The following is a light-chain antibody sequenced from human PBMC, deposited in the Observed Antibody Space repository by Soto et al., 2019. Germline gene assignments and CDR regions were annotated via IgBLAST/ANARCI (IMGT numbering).Light chain of an antibody. V-gene: IGKV3-15*01. J-gene: IGKJ2*01. CDR3: QQYNNWPPYT. CDR2: GAS. Sequence: EIVMTQSPATLSVSPGERATLSCRASQSVSSNLAWDQQKPGQAPRLLIYGASTRATCIPARFSGSGSGTEFTLTISSLQSEDFAFYYCQQYNNWPPYTFGQGTKLEIK. CDR1: QSVSSN.